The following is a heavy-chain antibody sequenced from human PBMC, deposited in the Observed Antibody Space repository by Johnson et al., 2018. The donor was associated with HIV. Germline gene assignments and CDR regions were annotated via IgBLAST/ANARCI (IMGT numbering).Heavy chain of an antibody. D-gene: IGHD6-13*01. J-gene: IGHJ3*02. CDR1: GFTFSNFA. CDR3: ARGGWRGIATPDAFDI. Sequence: QVQLVESGGGVVQPGRSLRLSCAASGFTFSNFAMGWVRQAPGKGLEWVAFISSDATNKNYGDSVKGRFTISRDNSKNTLFLQMNSLRAEDTSLYYCARGGWRGIATPDAFDIWGQGTMVTVSS. V-gene: IGHV3-30*03. CDR2: ISSDATNK.